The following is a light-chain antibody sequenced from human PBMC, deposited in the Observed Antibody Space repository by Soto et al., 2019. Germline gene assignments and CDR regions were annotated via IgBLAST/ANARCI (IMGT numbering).Light chain of an antibody. CDR2: EVS. Sequence: QSVLTQPPSASGSPGQSVPISCTGTRSDVGGYNYVSWYQQHPGKAPKLMIYEVSKRPSGVPDRFSGSKSGNTASLTVSGLQPEDEADYYCSSYAGSNKSVFGTGTKLTVL. J-gene: IGLJ1*01. CDR3: SSYAGSNKSV. CDR1: RSDVGGYNY. V-gene: IGLV2-8*01.